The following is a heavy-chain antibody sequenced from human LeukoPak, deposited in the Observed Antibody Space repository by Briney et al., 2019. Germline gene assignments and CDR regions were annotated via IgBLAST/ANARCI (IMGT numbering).Heavy chain of an antibody. V-gene: IGHV4-30-4*01. D-gene: IGHD4-17*01. J-gene: IGHJ5*02. Sequence: PSETLSLTCTVSGGSISCGDYYWSWIRQPPGKGLEWIGYIYYSGSTYYNPSLKSRVTISVDTSKNQFSLKLSSVTAADTAVYYCARVDTVTTVSFGWFDPWGQGTLVTVSS. CDR2: IYYSGST. CDR3: ARVDTVTTVSFGWFDP. CDR1: GGSISCGDYY.